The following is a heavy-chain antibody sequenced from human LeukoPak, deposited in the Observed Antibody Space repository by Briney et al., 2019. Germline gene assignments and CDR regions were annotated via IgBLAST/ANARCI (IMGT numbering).Heavy chain of an antibody. J-gene: IGHJ4*02. V-gene: IGHV3-7*01. D-gene: IGHD5-12*01. CDR1: GFTFSTSW. CDR2: IKQDASEK. Sequence: GGSLRLSCAASGFTFSTSWMSWVRQAPGKGLEWVANIKQDASEKFYQDSVKGRFTISRDNAKSSLYLQMNSLRAEDTAVYYCARDSPWDIWGQGTLVTVSS. CDR3: ARDSPWDI.